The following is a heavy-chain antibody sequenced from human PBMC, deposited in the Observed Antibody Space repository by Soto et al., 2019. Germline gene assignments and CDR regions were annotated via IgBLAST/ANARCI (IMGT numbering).Heavy chain of an antibody. J-gene: IGHJ4*02. CDR2: IYYSGST. Sequence: SETLSLTCTVSGGPISRSSYYWGWIRQPPGKGLEWIGNIYYSGSTYYNPSLKSRITISVDTSKNQFSLKLSSVTAADAAVYYCAGTGYSSGWYFDYWGQGTLVTVSS. D-gene: IGHD6-19*01. CDR1: GGPISRSSYY. CDR3: AGTGYSSGWYFDY. V-gene: IGHV4-39*07.